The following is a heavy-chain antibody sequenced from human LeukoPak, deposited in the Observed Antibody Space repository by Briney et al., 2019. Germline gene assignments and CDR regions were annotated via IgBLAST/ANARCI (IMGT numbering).Heavy chain of an antibody. CDR1: GYSFNTYW. Sequence: GESLKISCKGSGYSFNTYWIGWVRQMPGKGLEWMGIIYPGDADTKYSPSFQGQVTISVDKSISTAYLQWSSLKASDTAMYFCAIHIVGALSWGFDYWGQGTLVTVSS. CDR3: AIHIVGALSWGFDY. CDR2: IYPGDADT. V-gene: IGHV5-51*01. J-gene: IGHJ4*02. D-gene: IGHD1-26*01.